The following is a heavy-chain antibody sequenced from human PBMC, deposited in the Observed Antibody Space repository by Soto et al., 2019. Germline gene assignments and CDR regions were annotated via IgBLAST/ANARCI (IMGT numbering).Heavy chain of an antibody. D-gene: IGHD3-3*01. CDR1: GYTFTSYD. Sequence: ASVKVSCKASGYTFTSYDINWVRQAPGQGLEWLGWMDPNSGSTGYAQNFQGRVTMTRNISINTAHMELSSLRSEDTAVYYCARERKFDFWRKGLDVWGQGTTVTVS. J-gene: IGHJ6*02. CDR2: MDPNSGST. V-gene: IGHV1-8*01. CDR3: ARERKFDFWRKGLDV.